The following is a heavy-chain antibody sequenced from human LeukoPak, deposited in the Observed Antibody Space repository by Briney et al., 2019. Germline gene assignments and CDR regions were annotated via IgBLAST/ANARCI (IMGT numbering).Heavy chain of an antibody. CDR1: GFTFSSYA. J-gene: IGHJ4*02. CDR2: ISGSGGGT. V-gene: IGHV3-23*01. D-gene: IGHD3-10*01. Sequence: PGGSLRLSCAASGFTFSSYAMSWVRQAPGKGLEWVSVISGSGGGTYYADSVKGRFTISRDNSKNTLYLQMNSLRAEDTAVYYCAKVWKINYYGSGSYYPFDYWGQGTLVTVSS. CDR3: AKVWKINYYGSGSYYPFDY.